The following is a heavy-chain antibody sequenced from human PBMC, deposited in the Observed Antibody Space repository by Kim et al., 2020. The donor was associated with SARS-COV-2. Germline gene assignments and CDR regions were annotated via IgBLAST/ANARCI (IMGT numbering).Heavy chain of an antibody. J-gene: IGHJ6*02. CDR3: ARVGGMDV. V-gene: IGHV1-69*01. CDR2: FGTA. Sequence: FGTANYAQKFQGRVTITADESTSTAYMELSSLRSEDTAVYYCARVGGMDVWGQGTTVTVSS.